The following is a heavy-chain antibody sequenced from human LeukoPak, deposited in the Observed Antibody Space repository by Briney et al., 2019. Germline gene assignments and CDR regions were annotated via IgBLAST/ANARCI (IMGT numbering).Heavy chain of an antibody. Sequence: PGGSLRLSCAASGFTFSSYSMNWVRQAPGRGPEWVSPISTSSTYIYYADSVKGRFTISRDNAKNSLYLQMNSLRAEDTAVYYCARDPPFIIGTTFFDYWGQGTLVTVSS. J-gene: IGHJ4*02. V-gene: IGHV3-21*01. CDR1: GFTFSSYS. CDR3: ARDPPFIIGTTFFDY. D-gene: IGHD1-20*01. CDR2: ISTSSTYI.